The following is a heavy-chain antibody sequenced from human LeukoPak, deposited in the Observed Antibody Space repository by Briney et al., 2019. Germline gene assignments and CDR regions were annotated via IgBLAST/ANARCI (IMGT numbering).Heavy chain of an antibody. D-gene: IGHD6-19*01. CDR1: GGTFSSYA. CDR2: IIPIFGTA. CDR3: ARDRVAGGYYYYYMDV. J-gene: IGHJ6*03. Sequence: GSSVKVSCKASGGTFSSYAISWVRQAPGQGLEWMGRIIPIFGTANYAQKFQGRVTITTDESTSTAYMELSSLRSEDTAVYYCARDRVAGGYYYYYMDVWGKGTTVTDSS. V-gene: IGHV1-69*05.